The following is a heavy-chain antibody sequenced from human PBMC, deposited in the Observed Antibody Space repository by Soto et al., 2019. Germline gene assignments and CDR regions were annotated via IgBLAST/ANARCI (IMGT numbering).Heavy chain of an antibody. CDR1: GYSISSSNW. V-gene: IGHV4-28*01. CDR3: TIFQEPLLHRTFQY. Sequence: PSETLSLTCAVSGYSISSSNWWGWIRQPPGKGLEWIGYIYYSGTTYYNPSLKSRVTMSVDTSKNQFSLKLTSVTAVDTAVYYCTIFQEPLLHRTFQYWGQGPLVTVSS. CDR2: IYYSGTT. J-gene: IGHJ1*01. D-gene: IGHD1-26*01.